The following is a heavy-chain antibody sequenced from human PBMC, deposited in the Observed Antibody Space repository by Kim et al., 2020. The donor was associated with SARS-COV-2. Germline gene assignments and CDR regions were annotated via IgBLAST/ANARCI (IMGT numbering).Heavy chain of an antibody. D-gene: IGHD1-20*01. CDR2: ISQSGST. J-gene: IGHJ4*02. V-gene: IGHV4-39*01. CDR1: AGAIETADLH. CDR3: ARRGDNNWYNFDF. Sequence: SETLSLTCSVSAGAIETADLHWGWIRQPPGKGLEWIGTISQSGSTYYNPSLRSRVTISIDTSKSQFSLRLSSVTASDTAVYYCARRGDNNWYNFDFWGQGTLVTVSS.